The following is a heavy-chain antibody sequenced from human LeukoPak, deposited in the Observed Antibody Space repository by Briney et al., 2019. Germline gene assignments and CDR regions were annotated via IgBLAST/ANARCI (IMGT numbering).Heavy chain of an antibody. CDR3: ASSSSSSSWYWFDY. V-gene: IGHV4-34*01. Sequence: SETLSLTCAVYGGSFSGYYWSWVRQPPGKGLEWVGEINHSGSTNYNPSLKSRVTISVDTSKNQFSLKLSSVTAADTAVYYCASSSSSSSWYWFDYWGQGTLVTVSS. J-gene: IGHJ4*02. D-gene: IGHD6-13*01. CDR1: GGSFSGYY. CDR2: INHSGST.